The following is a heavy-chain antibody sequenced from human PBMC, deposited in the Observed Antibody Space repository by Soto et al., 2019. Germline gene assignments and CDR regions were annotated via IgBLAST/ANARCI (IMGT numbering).Heavy chain of an antibody. V-gene: IGHV5-10-1*01. Sequence: GESLKISCKGSGYSFTSYWISWVRQMPGKGLEWMGRIDPSDSYTNYSPSFQGHVTISADKSISTAYLQWSSLKASDTAMYYCARLRVYCTNGVCYRMDVWGQGTTVTVSS. CDR1: GYSFTSYW. D-gene: IGHD2-8*01. CDR2: IDPSDSYT. CDR3: ARLRVYCTNGVCYRMDV. J-gene: IGHJ6*02.